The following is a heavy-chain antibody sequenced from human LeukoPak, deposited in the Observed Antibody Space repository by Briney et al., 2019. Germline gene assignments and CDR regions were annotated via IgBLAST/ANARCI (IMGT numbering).Heavy chain of an antibody. V-gene: IGHV4-39*01. J-gene: IGHJ3*01. CDR3: ARTLSDYYDSSAYAFDV. Sequence: SETLSLTCTVSGGSISSYYWGWIRQPPGKGLEWIGSIYYSGSTYYNPSLKSRVTKSVDTSKNRFSLKLSSVTAADTAVYYCARTLSDYYDSSAYAFDVWGRGTMVTVSS. CDR1: GGSISSYY. CDR2: IYYSGST. D-gene: IGHD3-22*01.